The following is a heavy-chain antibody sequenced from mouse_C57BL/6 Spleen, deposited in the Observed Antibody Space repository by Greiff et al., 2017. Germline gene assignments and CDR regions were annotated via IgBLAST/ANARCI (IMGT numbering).Heavy chain of an antibody. Sequence: EVQVVESGGGLVQPKGSLKLSCAASGFSFNTYAMNWVRQAPGKGLEWVARIRSKSNNYATYYADSVKDRFTISRDDSESMLYLQMNNLKTEDTAMYYRVRQRGLLLFDYWGQGTTLTVSS. J-gene: IGHJ2*01. CDR2: IRSKSNNYAT. D-gene: IGHD2-3*01. CDR1: GFSFNTYA. V-gene: IGHV10-1*01. CDR3: VRQRGLLLFDY.